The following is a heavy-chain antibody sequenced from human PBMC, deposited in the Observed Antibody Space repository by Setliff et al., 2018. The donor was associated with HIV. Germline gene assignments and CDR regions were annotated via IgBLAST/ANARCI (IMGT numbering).Heavy chain of an antibody. CDR2: IYGSGTT. V-gene: IGHV4-59*11. CDR3: AKVGSSGYYEMCDY. J-gene: IGHJ4*02. D-gene: IGHD5-12*01. Sequence: KSSETLSLTCSVAGASMTSHYLTWIRQPRGMGLEWIGNIYGSGTTKYNPSLRSRVTISVDISRNTLYLQMNSLRVEDTAVYYCAKVGSSGYYEMCDYWGQGTLVTVSS. CDR1: GASMTSHY.